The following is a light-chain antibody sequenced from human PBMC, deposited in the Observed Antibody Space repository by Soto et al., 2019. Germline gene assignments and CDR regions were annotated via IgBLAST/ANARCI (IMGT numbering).Light chain of an antibody. Sequence: EIVLTQSPGTLSLFPGERATLSCRTSQSISNTYLAWYQQKPGQPPRLLIYGASNRATDIPDRFSGSGSGTDFTLTISRLEPEDFAVYYCQQYGSSPWTFGQGTKVDIK. V-gene: IGKV3-20*01. CDR2: GAS. CDR3: QQYGSSPWT. CDR1: QSISNTY. J-gene: IGKJ1*01.